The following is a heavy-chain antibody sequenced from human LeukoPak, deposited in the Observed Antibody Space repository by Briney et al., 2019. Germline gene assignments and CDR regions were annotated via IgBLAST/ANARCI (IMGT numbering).Heavy chain of an antibody. CDR3: ARGTPTPYDFWSGYYPWYYYYYMDV. CDR1: GFTFSSYA. CDR2: ISSNGGST. J-gene: IGHJ6*03. D-gene: IGHD3-3*01. V-gene: IGHV3-64*01. Sequence: PGGSLRLSCAASGFTFSSYAMHWVRQAPGKGLEYVSAISSNGGSTYYANSVKGRFTISRDNSKNTLYLQMGSLRAEDMAVYYCARGTPTPYDFWSGYYPWYYYYYMDVWGKGTTVTVSS.